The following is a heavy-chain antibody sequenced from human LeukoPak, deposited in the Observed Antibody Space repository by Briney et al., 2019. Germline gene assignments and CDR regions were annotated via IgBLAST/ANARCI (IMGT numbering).Heavy chain of an antibody. CDR3: TRGGYGDYIEGYYFDY. D-gene: IGHD4-17*01. CDR2: ISYDGIKK. V-gene: IGHV3-30-3*01. Sequence: AGRSLRLSCAASGFTFSSYAMYWVRQAPGKGLEWVAVISYDGIKKYYADSVKGRFTISRDNSKNTLYMQMNSLRGEDTAVYYCTRGGYGDYIEGYYFDYWGQGTLVTVSS. CDR1: GFTFSSYA. J-gene: IGHJ4*02.